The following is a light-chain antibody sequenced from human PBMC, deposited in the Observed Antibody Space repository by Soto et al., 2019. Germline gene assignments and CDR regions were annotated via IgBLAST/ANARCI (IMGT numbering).Light chain of an antibody. CDR1: QSIGSS. V-gene: IGKV3-15*01. Sequence: EIVMTQSAVTLSVSPGERATLSCRASQSIGSSLAWYQQKRGQGPRLLIYGVITRATGVPARFSGSQSGTEFTLTISSLQSEDVAVYYCQQYNNWPYTFGQGTKLEIK. J-gene: IGKJ2*01. CDR3: QQYNNWPYT. CDR2: GVI.